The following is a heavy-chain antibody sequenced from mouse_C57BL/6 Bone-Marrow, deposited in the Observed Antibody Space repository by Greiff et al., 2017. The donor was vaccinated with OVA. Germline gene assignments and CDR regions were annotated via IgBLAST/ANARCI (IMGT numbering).Heavy chain of an antibody. CDR2: ISYDGSN. D-gene: IGHD1-1*01. CDR3: ARGDYGSSLGYFDV. Sequence: EVQLQQSGPGLVKPSQSLSLTCSVTGYSFTSGYYRNWIRQFPGNKLEWMGYISYDGSNNYNPSLKNRISITRDTSKNQLFLKLNSVTTEDTATYYGARGDYGSSLGYFDVWGTGTTVTVSS. V-gene: IGHV3-6*01. J-gene: IGHJ1*03. CDR1: GYSFTSGYY.